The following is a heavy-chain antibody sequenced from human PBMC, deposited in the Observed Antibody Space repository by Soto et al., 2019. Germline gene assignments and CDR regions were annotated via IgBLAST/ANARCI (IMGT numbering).Heavy chain of an antibody. V-gene: IGHV4-61*01. Sequence: QVQLQESGPGLVKPSETLSLTCTVSGGSVSSGSYYWSWIRQPPGKGLEWIGYIYYSGSTNYNPSLTSRVTISVDTSKNQSSLKLSSVTAADTAVYYCARVAKYYDFWSGYYKMAGGMDVWGQGTTVTVSS. J-gene: IGHJ6*02. D-gene: IGHD3-3*01. CDR2: IYYSGST. CDR3: ARVAKYYDFWSGYYKMAGGMDV. CDR1: GGSVSSGSYY.